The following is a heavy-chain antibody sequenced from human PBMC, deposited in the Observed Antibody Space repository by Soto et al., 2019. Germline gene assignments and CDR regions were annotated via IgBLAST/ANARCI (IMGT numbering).Heavy chain of an antibody. CDR1: GYTFTGYY. J-gene: IGHJ5*02. CDR2: INPNSGGT. Sequence: GASVKVSCKASGYTFTGYYMHWVRQAPGQGLEWMGWINPNSGGTNYAQKFQGWVTMTRDTSISTAYMELSRLRSDDTAVYYCARGLGYDIPHGPLIYNWFDPWGQGTLVTVSS. D-gene: IGHD3-9*01. CDR3: ARGLGYDIPHGPLIYNWFDP. V-gene: IGHV1-2*04.